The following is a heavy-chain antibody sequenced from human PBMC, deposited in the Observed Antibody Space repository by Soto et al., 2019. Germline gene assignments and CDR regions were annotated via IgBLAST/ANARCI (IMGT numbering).Heavy chain of an antibody. CDR1: GYSFTGYS. D-gene: IGHD2-8*01. CDR3: AREVLSRCNFLTGRLFDY. J-gene: IGHJ4*02. V-gene: IGHV1-2*02. Sequence: ASVKVSCKTSGYSFTGYSVHWVRQAPGHGTEWMGWINPKSGGTKYAQKFQGRVTMTRDTSISTVFMELSRVTSDDTAVYYCAREVLSRCNFLTGRLFDYWGQGRLVAVSS. CDR2: INPKSGGT.